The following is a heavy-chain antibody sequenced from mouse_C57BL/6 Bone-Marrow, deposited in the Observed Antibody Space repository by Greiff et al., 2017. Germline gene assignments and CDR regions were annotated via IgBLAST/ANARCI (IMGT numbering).Heavy chain of an antibody. J-gene: IGHJ2*01. CDR3: ARCGQLDY. CDR2: IDPSDSYT. Sequence: QVQLQQPGAELVMPGASVKLSCKASGYTFTSYWMHWVKQRPGQGLEWIGEIDPSDSYTNYNQKFKGKSTLTVDKSSSTAYMQLSSLTSEDSAVYYCARCGQLDYWGQGTTLTVSS. V-gene: IGHV1-69*01. CDR1: GYTFTSYW.